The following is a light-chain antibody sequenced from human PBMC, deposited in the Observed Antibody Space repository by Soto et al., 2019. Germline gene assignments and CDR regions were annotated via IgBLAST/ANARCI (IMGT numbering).Light chain of an antibody. Sequence: DVHMTQSASYLSAPLGRRFTITCRASQSIRSYLNWYQQKPRKAPKLLIYAASSLQSGVPSRFSGSGSGTDFTLTISSLQPEDFETYYCQQTYSNPITFGQGTQLEIK. CDR3: QQTYSNPIT. J-gene: IGKJ5*01. CDR2: AAS. CDR1: QSIRSY. V-gene: IGKV1-39*01.